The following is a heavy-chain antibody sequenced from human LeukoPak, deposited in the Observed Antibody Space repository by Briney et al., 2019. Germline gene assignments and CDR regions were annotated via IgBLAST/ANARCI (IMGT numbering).Heavy chain of an antibody. CDR3: ARDRGSQPFIDY. CDR1: GGSISSYY. Sequence: SETLSLTCSVSGGSISSYYWSWIRQPPGKGLEWIGEIDHSGSTNYNPSLKSRVTISVDTSKNQFSLKLSSVTAADTAVYYCARDRGSQPFIDYWGQGTLVTVSS. CDR2: IDHSGST. J-gene: IGHJ4*02. V-gene: IGHV4-59*01. D-gene: IGHD1-26*01.